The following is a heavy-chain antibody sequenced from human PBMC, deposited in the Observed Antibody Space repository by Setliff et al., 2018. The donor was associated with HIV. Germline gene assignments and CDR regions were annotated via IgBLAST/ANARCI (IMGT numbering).Heavy chain of an antibody. Sequence: SETLSLTCAVYGGSFSGYYWSWIRQPPGKGLEWIGEINHSGSTYYSPSLKSRVTISVDTSKNQFSLKLSSVTAADTAVYYCARRKGYCSGPSCLEFSWFDPWGQGTLVTVSS. CDR3: ARRKGYCSGPSCLEFSWFDP. CDR2: INHSGST. V-gene: IGHV4-34*01. J-gene: IGHJ5*02. D-gene: IGHD2-2*01. CDR1: GGSFSGYY.